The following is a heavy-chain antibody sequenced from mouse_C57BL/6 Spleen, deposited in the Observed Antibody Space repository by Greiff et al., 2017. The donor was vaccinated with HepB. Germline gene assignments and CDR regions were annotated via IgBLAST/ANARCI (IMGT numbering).Heavy chain of an antibody. CDR1: GYSFTDYN. CDR2: NNPNYGTN. D-gene: IGHD1-1*01. V-gene: IGHV1-39*01. CDR3: ARGGRSNDAMDY. Sequence: EVQLQQSGPELVKPGASVKISCKASGYSFTDYNMYWVKQSNGKSLEWSGVNNPNYGTNSYNQKLKGKATLTVDQSTSTAYMQLNGLTSEDSAVYCGARGGRSNDAMDYWGQGTSVTVSS. J-gene: IGHJ4*01.